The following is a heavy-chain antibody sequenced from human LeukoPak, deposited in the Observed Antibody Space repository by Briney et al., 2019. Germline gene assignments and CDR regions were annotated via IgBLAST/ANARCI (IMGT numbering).Heavy chain of an antibody. J-gene: IGHJ4*02. CDR3: ARDWSHRCFDY. CDR1: GFTVSSY. CDR2: IYSGGST. V-gene: IGHV3-53*01. D-gene: IGHD3-3*01. Sequence: GGSLRLSCAASGFTVSSYMSWVRQAPGKGLEWVSVIYSGGSTYYADSVKGRFTISRDNSKNTLYLQMNSLRAEDTAVYYCARDWSHRCFDYWGQGTLVTVSS.